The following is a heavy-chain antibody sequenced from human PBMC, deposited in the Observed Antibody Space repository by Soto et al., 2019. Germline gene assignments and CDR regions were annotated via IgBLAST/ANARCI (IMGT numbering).Heavy chain of an antibody. CDR2: IYSGGST. V-gene: IGHV3-53*01. J-gene: IGHJ6*03. CDR3: AKSGMPDQGYYYYYYMDV. Sequence: PGGSLRLSCAASGFTVSSNYMSWVRQAPGKGLEWVSVIYSGGSTYYADSVKGRFTISRDNSKNTLYLQMNSLRAEDTAVYYCAKSGMPDQGYYYYYYMDVWGKGTTVNVS. CDR1: GFTVSSNY. D-gene: IGHD2-2*01.